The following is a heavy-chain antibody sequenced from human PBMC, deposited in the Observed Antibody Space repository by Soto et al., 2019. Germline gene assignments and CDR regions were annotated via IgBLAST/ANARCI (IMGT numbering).Heavy chain of an antibody. J-gene: IGHJ5*02. V-gene: IGHV1-69*13. Sequence: SVKVSCKASGGTFSSYAISWVRQAPGQGLEWMGGIIPIFGTAIYAQKFQGRVTITADESTSTAYMELSSLRSEDTAVYYCARDVGTSGYSMYNWFDPWGQGTLVTVSS. D-gene: IGHD5-18*01. CDR3: ARDVGTSGYSMYNWFDP. CDR1: GGTFSSYA. CDR2: IIPIFGTA.